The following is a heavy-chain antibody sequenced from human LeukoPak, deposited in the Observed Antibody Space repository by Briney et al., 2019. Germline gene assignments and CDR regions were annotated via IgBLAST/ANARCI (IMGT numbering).Heavy chain of an antibody. J-gene: IGHJ5*02. CDR3: ARPYYYDSRIDP. Sequence: PSETLSLTCTVSGVSISSGDYYWSWIRQPPGKGLEWIGYMYYSGSTYYNPSLKSRLTIPLDTSKNQFSLKLSSVTAADTAVYYCARPYYYDSRIDPWGQGTLVTVSS. V-gene: IGHV4-30-4*01. CDR2: MYYSGST. D-gene: IGHD3-22*01. CDR1: GVSISSGDYY.